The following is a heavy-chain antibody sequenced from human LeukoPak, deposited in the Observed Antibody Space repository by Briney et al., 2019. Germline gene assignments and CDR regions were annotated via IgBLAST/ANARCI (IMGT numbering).Heavy chain of an antibody. CDR1: VYTFTSYD. CDR3: ARGRGSGTGLRRLDF. V-gene: IGHV1-8*01. Sequence: ASVKVSCKASVYTFTSYDINWVRQATGQGPEWMGWMNSNSGNTGYAQKFQGRVTMTRDTSITTAYMELSSLIYDDTTVYYCARGRGSGTGLRRLDFWGQGTLVTVSS. D-gene: IGHD6-19*01. CDR2: MNSNSGNT. J-gene: IGHJ4*02.